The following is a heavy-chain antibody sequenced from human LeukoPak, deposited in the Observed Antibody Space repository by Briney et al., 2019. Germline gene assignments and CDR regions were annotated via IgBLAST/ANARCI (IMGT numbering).Heavy chain of an antibody. CDR3: ARTSAAIDYYDSSGYQDY. J-gene: IGHJ4*02. CDR1: GYTFTGYY. D-gene: IGHD3-22*01. V-gene: IGHV1-2*02. CDR2: INPNSGGT. Sequence: SVKVSCKASGYTFTGYYMHWVRQAPGQGLEWMGWINPNSGGTNYAQKFQGRVTMTRDTSISTAYMEMSRLRSDDTAVYHCARTSAAIDYYDSSGYQDYWGQGTLVTVSS.